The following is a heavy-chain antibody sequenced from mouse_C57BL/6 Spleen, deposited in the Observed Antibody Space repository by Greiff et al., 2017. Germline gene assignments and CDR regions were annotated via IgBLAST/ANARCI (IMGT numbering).Heavy chain of an antibody. D-gene: IGHD2-4*01. CDR1: GYTFTSYW. V-gene: IGHV1-50*01. CDR3: ARSGLRPAWFAY. Sequence: QVQLQQPGAELVKPGASVKLSCKASGYTFTSYWMQWVKQRPGQGLEWIGEIDPSDSYTNYNQKFKGKATLTVDTSSSTAYMQLSSLTSEDSAVYYCARSGLRPAWFAYWGQGTLVTVSA. CDR2: IDPSDSYT. J-gene: IGHJ3*01.